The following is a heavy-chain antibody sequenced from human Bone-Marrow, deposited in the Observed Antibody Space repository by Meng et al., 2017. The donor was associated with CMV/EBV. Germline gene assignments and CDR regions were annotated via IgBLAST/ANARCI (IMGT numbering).Heavy chain of an antibody. V-gene: IGHV1-8*03. CDR2: MNPNSGNT. Sequence: ASVKVSCKASGYTFTSYDINWVRQATGQGLEWMGWMNPNSGNTGYAQKLQGRVTITRNTSISTAYMELSSLRSEDTAVYYCASAGVWQWLSIGDYWGQGTLVTVSS. J-gene: IGHJ4*02. CDR1: GYTFTSYD. D-gene: IGHD6-19*01. CDR3: ASAGVWQWLSIGDY.